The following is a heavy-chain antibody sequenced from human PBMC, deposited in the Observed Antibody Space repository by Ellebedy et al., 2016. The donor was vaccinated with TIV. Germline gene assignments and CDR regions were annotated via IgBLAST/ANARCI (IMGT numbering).Heavy chain of an antibody. V-gene: IGHV1-18*01. D-gene: IGHD2-15*01. CDR1: GYSFTSYA. J-gene: IGHJ4*02. CDR2: ISAYTGIT. CDR3: ARANQQGVVVVGPAQNFDF. Sequence: ASVKVSCKASGYSFTSYAIGWVRQAPGQGLEWMGWISAYTGITNYAQKFQGRVTMTTDTSTSTAFMEVRSLRSDETAVYYCARANQQGVVVVGPAQNFDFWGQGTLVTVSS.